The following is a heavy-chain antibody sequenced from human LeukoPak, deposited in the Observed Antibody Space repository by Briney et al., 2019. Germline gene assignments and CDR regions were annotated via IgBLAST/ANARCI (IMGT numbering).Heavy chain of an antibody. J-gene: IGHJ5*02. CDR3: AREGGGDYVVGWFDT. V-gene: IGHV4-4*07. D-gene: IGHD4-17*01. Sequence: SGTLSFTCTVSGGAISGYYWGWSPQRPGKGLKWMGRIYTGGSTNYNPSLNSRVTTSVDPSKKQFSLKLSSVAAADTAVYYCAREGGGDYVVGWFDTWGQGTLVTVSS. CDR2: IYTGGST. CDR1: GGAISGYY.